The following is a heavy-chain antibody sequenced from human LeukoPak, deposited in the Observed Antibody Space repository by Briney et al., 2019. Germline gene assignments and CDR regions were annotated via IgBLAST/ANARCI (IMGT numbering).Heavy chain of an antibody. CDR1: GFTFSSYE. CDR2: ISSSGSTI. CDR3: ARDRYDILTGYSYGMDA. Sequence: GGSLRLSCAASGFTFSSYEMNWVRQAPGKGLEWVSYISSSGSTIYYADSVKGRFTISRDNAKNSLYLQMNSLRAEDTAVYYCARDRYDILTGYSYGMDAWGQGTTVTVSS. D-gene: IGHD3-9*01. J-gene: IGHJ6*02. V-gene: IGHV3-48*03.